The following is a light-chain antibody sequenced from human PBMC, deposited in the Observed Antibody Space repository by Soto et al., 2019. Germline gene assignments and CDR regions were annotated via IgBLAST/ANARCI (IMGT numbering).Light chain of an antibody. V-gene: IGLV2-14*01. CDR1: SSDVGGFNY. J-gene: IGLJ1*01. CDR3: SSYTRSSTYV. Sequence: QYVLTQPASVSGSPGQSITISCTGTSSDVGGFNYVSWYQQDPGQAPSVMIYDVSNRPSGVSHRFAASWSGNTASLTISGLLADDEADYYCSSYTRSSTYVFGTGTKVTVL. CDR2: DVS.